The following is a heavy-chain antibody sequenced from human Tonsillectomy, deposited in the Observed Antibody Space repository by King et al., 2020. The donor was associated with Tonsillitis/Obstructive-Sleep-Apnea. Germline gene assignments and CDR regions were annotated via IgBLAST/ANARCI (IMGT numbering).Heavy chain of an antibody. CDR2: IYYSGST. D-gene: IGHD6-19*01. J-gene: IGHJ3*02. Sequence: VQLQESGPGLVKPSETLSLTCTVSGGSISSYYWSWIRQPPGKGLEWIGYIYYSGSTNYNPSLKSRVTISVDTSKNQFSLKLSSVTAADTAVYYCARENGYSSGWYYDAFDIWGQGTMVTVS. V-gene: IGHV4-59*01. CDR3: ARENGYSSGWYYDAFDI. CDR1: GGSISSYY.